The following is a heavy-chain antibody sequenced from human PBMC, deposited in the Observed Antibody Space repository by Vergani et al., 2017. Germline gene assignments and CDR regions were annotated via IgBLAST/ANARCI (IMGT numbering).Heavy chain of an antibody. CDR3: ARDLDYYDSSGSGYFQH. CDR1: GYTFTGYY. V-gene: IGHV1-69*18. D-gene: IGHD3-22*01. J-gene: IGHJ1*01. Sequence: QVQLVQSGAEVKKPGASVKVSCKASGYTFTGYYMHWVRQAPGQGLEWMGRIIPIFGTANYAQKFQGRVTITADESTSTAYMELSSLRSEDTAVYYCARDLDYYDSSGSGYFQHWGQGTLVTVSS. CDR2: IIPIFGTA.